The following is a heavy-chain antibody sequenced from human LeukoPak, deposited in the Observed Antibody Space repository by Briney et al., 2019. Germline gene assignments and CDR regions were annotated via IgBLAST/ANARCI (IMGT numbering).Heavy chain of an antibody. Sequence: SETLSLTCTVSGGSISSYYWSWIRQPPGKGLEWIGYIYYSGSTNYNPSLKSRVTISVDTSKNQFSLKLSSVTAADTAVYYCAGEPPGSYIAYWGQGTLVTVSS. D-gene: IGHD1-26*01. CDR1: GGSISSYY. CDR2: IYYSGST. CDR3: AGEPPGSYIAY. V-gene: IGHV4-59*01. J-gene: IGHJ4*02.